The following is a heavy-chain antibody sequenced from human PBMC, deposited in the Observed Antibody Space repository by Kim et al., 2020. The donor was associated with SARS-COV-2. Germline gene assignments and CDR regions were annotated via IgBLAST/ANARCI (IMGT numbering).Heavy chain of an antibody. J-gene: IGHJ4*02. CDR3: ARDNSRRDGYHMRLYFDY. CDR2: LNTNTGNP. Sequence: ASVKVSCKASGYTFTTYAMNWVRQAPGQGLEWMGWLNTNTGNPRYAQDFTGRFVFSLDTSVSTAYLQISSLKAEDTAVYYCARDNSRRDGYHMRLYFDYWGQGALVTVSS. CDR1: GYTFTTYA. V-gene: IGHV7-4-1*02. D-gene: IGHD5-12*01.